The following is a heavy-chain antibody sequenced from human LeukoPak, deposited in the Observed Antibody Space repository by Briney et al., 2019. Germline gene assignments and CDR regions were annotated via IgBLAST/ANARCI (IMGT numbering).Heavy chain of an antibody. CDR3: ASSKWSAGGDYYHYMDV. CDR1: GYTFTGYY. D-gene: IGHD6-13*01. V-gene: IGHV1-2*02. Sequence: ASVKVSCKASGYTFTGYYMHWVRQAPGQGLEGMGWINPNSGGTNYAQKFQGRVTMTRDTSISTAYMELSRLRSDDTAVYYCASSKWSAGGDYYHYMDVWGKGTTVTVSS. CDR2: INPNSGGT. J-gene: IGHJ6*03.